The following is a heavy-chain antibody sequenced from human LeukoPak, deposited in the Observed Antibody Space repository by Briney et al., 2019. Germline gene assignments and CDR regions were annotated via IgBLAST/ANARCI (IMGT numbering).Heavy chain of an antibody. CDR2: IIPIFGTA. CDR1: GGTFSSYA. Sequence: GSSVKVSCKASGGTFSSYAISWVRQAPGQGLEWMGGIIPIFGTANYAQKFQGRATITADESTSTAYMELSSLRSEDTAVYYCASYYYDSSGYYSRAEYFQHWGRGTLVTVSS. D-gene: IGHD3-22*01. V-gene: IGHV1-69*01. CDR3: ASYYYDSSGYYSRAEYFQH. J-gene: IGHJ1*01.